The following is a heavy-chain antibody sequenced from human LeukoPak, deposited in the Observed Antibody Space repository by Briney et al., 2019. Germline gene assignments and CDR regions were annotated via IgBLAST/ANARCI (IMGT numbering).Heavy chain of an antibody. D-gene: IGHD2-2*02. CDR2: ISSSGSTI. CDR3: TRGCSSTSCYTSSPGY. Sequence: GGSLRLSCAASGFTFRSYAMSWVRQAPGKGLEWVSYISSSGSTIYYADSVKGRFTISRDNAKNSLYLQMNSLRAEDTAVYYCTRGCSSTSCYTSSPGYWGQGTLVTVSS. CDR1: GFTFRSYA. V-gene: IGHV3-48*04. J-gene: IGHJ4*02.